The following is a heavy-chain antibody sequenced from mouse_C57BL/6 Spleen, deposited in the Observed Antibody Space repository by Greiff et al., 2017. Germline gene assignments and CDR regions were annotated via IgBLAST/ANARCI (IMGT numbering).Heavy chain of an antibody. CDR1: GYTFTSYW. D-gene: IGHD1-1*01. J-gene: IGHJ4*01. V-gene: IGHV1-69*01. CDR3: ARSPYGYAMGD. Sequence: QVQLQQPGAELVMPGASVTLSCKASGYTFTSYWMHWVKQRPGQGLEWIGEIDPSDSYTNYNQKFKGKSTLTVDKSSSTAYMQLSSLTSEGSAVYYCARSPYGYAMGDWGQGTSDTVSS. CDR2: IDPSDSYT.